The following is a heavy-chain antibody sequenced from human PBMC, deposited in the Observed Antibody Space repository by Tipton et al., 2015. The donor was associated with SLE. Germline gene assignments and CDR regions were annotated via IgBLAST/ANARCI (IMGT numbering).Heavy chain of an antibody. Sequence: LSCTVSGGSISSYYWSWIRQPPGKGLEWIGYIYYSGSTNYNPSLKSRVTISVDTSKNQFSLKLSSVTAADTAVYYCARVLSSSSDYWGQGTLVTVSS. CDR3: ARVLSSSSDY. J-gene: IGHJ4*02. CDR1: GGSISSYY. V-gene: IGHV4-59*01. D-gene: IGHD6-6*01. CDR2: IYYSGST.